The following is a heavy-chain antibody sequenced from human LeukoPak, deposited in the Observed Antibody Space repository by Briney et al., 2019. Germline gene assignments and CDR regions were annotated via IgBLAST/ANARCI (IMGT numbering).Heavy chain of an antibody. CDR2: ISTGGESA. J-gene: IGHJ4*02. V-gene: IGHV3-23*01. Sequence: PGGSLRLSCPVSGFTFSSYAMSWVRQAPGRGLEWVSVISTGGESAYYADSVKGRFTISRDNSKNTLYLQMNSLRAEDTAVYYCAKDRGSGYHYFDYWGQGTLVTVSS. D-gene: IGHD3-22*01. CDR3: AKDRGSGYHYFDY. CDR1: GFTFSSYA.